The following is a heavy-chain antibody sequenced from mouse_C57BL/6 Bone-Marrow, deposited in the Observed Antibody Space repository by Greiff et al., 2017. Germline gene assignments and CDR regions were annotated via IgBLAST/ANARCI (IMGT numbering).Heavy chain of an antibody. J-gene: IGHJ2*01. CDR2: ISSGGSYT. Sequence: EVKLVESGGDLVKPGGSLKLSCAASGFTFSSYGMSWVRQTPDKRLEWVATISSGGSYTYYPDSVTGRFTISRDNAKNTLYLQMSSLKSEDTAMYYCARRGITTGFDYWGQGTTLTVSS. CDR1: GFTFSSYG. V-gene: IGHV5-6*02. CDR3: ARRGITTGFDY. D-gene: IGHD2-4*01.